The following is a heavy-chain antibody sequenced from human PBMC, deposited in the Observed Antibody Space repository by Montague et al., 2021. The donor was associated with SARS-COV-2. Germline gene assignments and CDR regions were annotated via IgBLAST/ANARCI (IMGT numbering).Heavy chain of an antibody. CDR1: GGSLKVDSSY. V-gene: IGHV4-61*02. CDR3: ARGGKSFDD. CDR2: IFSGGSP. Sequence: TLSLTCTISGGSLKVDSSYWSWVRQPAGKGLEWIGRIFSGGSPDYSPSLKSRVAISLDTSNYRFSLRLTSVTAADTAVYCCARGGKSFDDWGQGILVTVSS. J-gene: IGHJ4*02.